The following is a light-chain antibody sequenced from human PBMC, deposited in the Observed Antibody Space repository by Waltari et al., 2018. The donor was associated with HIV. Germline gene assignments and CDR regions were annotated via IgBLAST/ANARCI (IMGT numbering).Light chain of an antibody. V-gene: IGLV1-44*01. CDR3: ATWDDSLNGRWV. CDR2: SNN. Sequence: QSVLTQPPSASGTPGQRVTILCSGSASTIGSITVTWYPHPQGTAPKLRIYSNNQRPSGVPDRFSGSKSGTSASLAISGLQSEDEADYYCATWDDSLNGRWVFGGGTKLTVL. CDR1: ASTIGSIT. J-gene: IGLJ3*02.